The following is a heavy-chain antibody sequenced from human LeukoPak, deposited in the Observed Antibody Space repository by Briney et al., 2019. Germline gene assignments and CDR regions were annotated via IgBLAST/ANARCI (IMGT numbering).Heavy chain of an antibody. J-gene: IGHJ4*02. CDR3: ARGSPYYDILTGYHTAFEY. V-gene: IGHV3-23*01. Sequence: GGSLRLSCAASGFTFSSCAMSWVRQAPGKGLEWVSALSDSGGSTYYADSVKGRFTISRDISKNTLYLQMNSLRAEDTAVYYCARGSPYYDILTGYHTAFEYWGQGTLVTVSS. D-gene: IGHD3-9*01. CDR2: LSDSGGST. CDR1: GFTFSSCA.